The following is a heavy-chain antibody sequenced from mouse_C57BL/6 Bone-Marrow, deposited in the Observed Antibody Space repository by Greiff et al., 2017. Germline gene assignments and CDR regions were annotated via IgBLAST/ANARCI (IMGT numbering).Heavy chain of an antibody. Sequence: QVQLQQPGAELVKPGASVKMSCKASGYTFTSSWITWVKQRPGQGLEWIGDIYPGSGSTNYNEKFKSKATLTVDTSSSTASIQLISLTSEDSAVYYCARIYYVNYVFDYWGQGTTLTVSS. CDR1: GYTFTSSW. D-gene: IGHD2-1*01. CDR2: IYPGSGST. CDR3: ARIYYVNYVFDY. V-gene: IGHV1-55*01. J-gene: IGHJ2*01.